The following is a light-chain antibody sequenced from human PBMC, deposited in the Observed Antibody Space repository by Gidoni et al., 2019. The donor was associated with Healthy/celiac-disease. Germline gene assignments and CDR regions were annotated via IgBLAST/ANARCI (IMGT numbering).Light chain of an antibody. CDR1: QSISSY. CDR2: AAS. Sequence: DIQMTQSPSSLSASVRDRVTITCRASQSISSYLDWYQQKPGKAPKLMIYAASSLQSGVPSRFSGSGSGTDFTLTISSLQPEDFATYYCQQSYSTSTFGPGTKVDIK. V-gene: IGKV1-39*01. CDR3: QQSYSTST. J-gene: IGKJ3*01.